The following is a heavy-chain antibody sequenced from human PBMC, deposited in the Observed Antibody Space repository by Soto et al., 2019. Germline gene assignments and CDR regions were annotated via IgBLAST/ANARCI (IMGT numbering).Heavy chain of an antibody. CDR1: GGTFSSYT. D-gene: IGHD6-13*01. Sequence: ASVKVSCKASGGTFSSYTISWVRQAPGQGLEWMGRIIPILGIANYAQKFQGRVTITADKSTSTAYMELSSLRSEDTAVYYCARDTPDSIAAAGTFDNGYFDLWGRGTLVTVSS. CDR3: ARDTPDSIAAAGTFDNGYFDL. V-gene: IGHV1-69*04. J-gene: IGHJ2*01. CDR2: IIPILGIA.